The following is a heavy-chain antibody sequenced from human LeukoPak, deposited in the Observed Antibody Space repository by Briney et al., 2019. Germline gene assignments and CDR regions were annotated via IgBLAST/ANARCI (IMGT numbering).Heavy chain of an antibody. D-gene: IGHD2-15*01. Sequence: SVKVSCKASGGTFSSYAISWVRQAPGQGLEWMGGIIPIFGTANYAQKFQGRVTITADESTSTAYMELSSLRSEDTAVYYCARQGTGVAATRWFAPWGQGTLVTVSS. CDR1: GGTFSSYA. J-gene: IGHJ5*02. CDR3: ARQGTGVAATRWFAP. V-gene: IGHV1-69*13. CDR2: IIPIFGTA.